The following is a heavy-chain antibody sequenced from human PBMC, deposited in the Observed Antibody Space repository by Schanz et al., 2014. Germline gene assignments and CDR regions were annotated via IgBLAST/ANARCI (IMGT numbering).Heavy chain of an antibody. CDR2: ISVYTGNT. CDR1: GYTFTTYA. CDR3: AKAEYDSVTGANSRLDP. V-gene: IGHV1-18*01. D-gene: IGHD3-9*01. J-gene: IGHJ5*02. Sequence: QVQLVQSGAEVKKPGASVRVSCKASGYTFTTYAMSWVRQAPGQGLEWVGWISVYTGNTKYGQKVQGRVTRTADRSTNTSYMELRSLRSDDTAVYDYAKAEYDSVTGANSRLDPWGQGTLVTVSS.